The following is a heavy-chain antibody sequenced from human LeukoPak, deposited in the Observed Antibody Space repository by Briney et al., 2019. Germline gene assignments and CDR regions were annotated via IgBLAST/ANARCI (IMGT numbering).Heavy chain of an antibody. CDR2: IKQDGSEK. CDR1: GFTFSSYA. CDR3: ARVGPGAFDI. V-gene: IGHV3-7*01. Sequence: PGGSLRLSCAASGFTFSSYAMSWVRQAPGKGLEWVANIKQDGSEKYYVDSVKGRFTISRDNAKNSLYLQMNSLRAEDTAVYYCARVGPGAFDIWGQGTMVTVSS. J-gene: IGHJ3*02.